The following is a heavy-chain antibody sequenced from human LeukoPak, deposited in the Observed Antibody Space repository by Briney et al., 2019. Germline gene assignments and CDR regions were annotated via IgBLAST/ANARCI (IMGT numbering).Heavy chain of an antibody. Sequence: ASVTVSCKASGYTFASYYMHWVRQAPGQGLEWMGVINPSGDSTSYAQKFQGRVTMTRDMSTSTGYLELSSLRSEDTAVYYCAYMSGGRPFDYWGQGTLVTVSS. CDR2: INPSGDST. V-gene: IGHV1-46*01. D-gene: IGHD1-26*01. J-gene: IGHJ4*02. CDR3: AYMSGGRPFDY. CDR1: GYTFASYY.